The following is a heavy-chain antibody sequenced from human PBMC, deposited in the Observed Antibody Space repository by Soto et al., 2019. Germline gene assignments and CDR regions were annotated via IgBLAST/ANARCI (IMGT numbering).Heavy chain of an antibody. CDR1: GFSLTTNGVG. V-gene: IGHV2-5*02. CDR3: VHHVTGGSFDV. Sequence: QITLKESGPTVVKPTQTLTLTCTFSGFSLTTNGVGVGWIRQPPGKALEWFALIYWDDDKRYSPTLKSRLAITKDISKNQVVLTLTDVDPVDAATYFCVHHVTGGSFDVWGQGSRVTVSS. CDR2: IYWDDDK. J-gene: IGHJ3*01. D-gene: IGHD4-4*01.